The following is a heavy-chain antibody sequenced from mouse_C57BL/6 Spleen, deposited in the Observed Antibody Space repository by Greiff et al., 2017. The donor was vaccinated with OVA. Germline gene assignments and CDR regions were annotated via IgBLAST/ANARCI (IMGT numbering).Heavy chain of an antibody. J-gene: IGHJ2*01. CDR2: ISNLAYSI. Sequence: EVKVVESGGGLVQPGGSLKLSCAASGFTFSDYGMAWVRQAPRKGPEWVAFISNLAYSIYYADTVTGRFTISRENAKNTLYLEMSSLRSEDTAMYYCARSYYDGYPYYFDYWGQGTTLTVSS. D-gene: IGHD2-3*01. CDR1: GFTFSDYG. CDR3: ARSYYDGYPYYFDY. V-gene: IGHV5-15*01.